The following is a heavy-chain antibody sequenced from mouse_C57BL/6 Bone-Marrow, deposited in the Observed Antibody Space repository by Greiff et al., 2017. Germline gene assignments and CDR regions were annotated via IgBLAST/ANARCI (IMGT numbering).Heavy chain of an antibody. V-gene: IGHV5-4*01. CDR2: ISDGGSYT. CDR1: GFTFSSYA. D-gene: IGHD1-1*01. J-gene: IGHJ2*01. Sequence: EVQLVESGGGLVKPGGSLKLSCAASGFTFSSYAMSWVRQTPEKRLEWVATISDGGSYTYYPDNVKGRFTISRDNAKNNLYLQMSHLKSEDTAMYYCAREVPDYYGSSPFDYWGQGTTLTVSS. CDR3: AREVPDYYGSSPFDY.